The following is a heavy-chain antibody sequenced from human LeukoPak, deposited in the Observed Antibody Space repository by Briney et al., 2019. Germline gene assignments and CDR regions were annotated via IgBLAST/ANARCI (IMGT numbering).Heavy chain of an antibody. Sequence: GGSLRLSCAASGFTFSSYAMSWVRQAPGKGLEWVSGISGSGDNTYYADSVKGRFTISRDNSRNTLYLQMNSLRVDDTAMYYCAKGAYDYVWGSYHNFDYWGQGTLVTVSS. CDR1: GFTFSSYA. CDR2: ISGSGDNT. J-gene: IGHJ4*02. D-gene: IGHD3-16*02. CDR3: AKGAYDYVWGSYHNFDY. V-gene: IGHV3-23*01.